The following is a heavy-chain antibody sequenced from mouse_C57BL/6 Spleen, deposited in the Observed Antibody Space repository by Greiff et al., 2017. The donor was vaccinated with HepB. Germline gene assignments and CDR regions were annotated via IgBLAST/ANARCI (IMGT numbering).Heavy chain of an antibody. CDR2: IYPGDGDT. CDR1: GYAFSSYW. V-gene: IGHV1-80*01. CDR3: ARGERDYAMDY. Sequence: QVQLQQSGAELVKPGASVKISCKASGYAFSSYWMNWVKQRPGKGLEWIGQIYPGDGDTNYNGKFKGKATLTADKSSSTAYMQLSSLTSEDSAVYFCARGERDYAMDYWGQGTSVTVSS. J-gene: IGHJ4*01.